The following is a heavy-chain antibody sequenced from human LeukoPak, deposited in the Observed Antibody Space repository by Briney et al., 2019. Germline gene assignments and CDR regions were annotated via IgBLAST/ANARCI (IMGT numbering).Heavy chain of an antibody. CDR3: AKDTESGYYYDSSGYYGIDY. CDR1: GFTFSSYA. D-gene: IGHD3-22*01. V-gene: IGHV3-23*01. CDR2: ISGSGGST. Sequence: PGGSLRLSCAASGFTFSSYAMSWVRQAPGKGLEWVSAISGSGGSTYYADSVKGRFTISRDNSKNTLYLQMNSLRAEDTAVYYCAKDTESGYYYDSSGYYGIDYWGQGTLVTVSS. J-gene: IGHJ4*02.